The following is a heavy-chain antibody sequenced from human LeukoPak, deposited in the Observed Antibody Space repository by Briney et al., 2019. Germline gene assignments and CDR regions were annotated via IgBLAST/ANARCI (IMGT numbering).Heavy chain of an antibody. CDR3: ARDRKHCSGGSCYHSELYYFDY. Sequence: GGSLRLSCAASGFTFSDNYMSWIRQAPGKGLEWVSYISSSGSTIYYADSVKGRFTISRDNAKNSLYLQMNSLRAEDTAVYYCARDRKHCSGGSCYHSELYYFDYWGQGTLVTVSS. J-gene: IGHJ4*02. D-gene: IGHD2-15*01. CDR2: ISSSGSTI. V-gene: IGHV3-11*01. CDR1: GFTFSDNY.